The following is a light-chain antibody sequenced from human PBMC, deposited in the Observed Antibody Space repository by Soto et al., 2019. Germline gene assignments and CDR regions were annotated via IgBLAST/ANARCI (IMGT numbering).Light chain of an antibody. V-gene: IGKV4-1*01. J-gene: IGKJ2*01. CDR3: QQYYSTPYT. CDR2: WAS. CDR1: QGVLYSSNNKNY. Sequence: DIVMTQSPDSLAVSLGERATINCKSSQGVLYSSNNKNYLAWYQQKPGQPPKLLIYWASTRESGVPDRFSGSGSGTDFTLTISSLQAADVAVYYCQQYYSTPYTFGQGTKLEI.